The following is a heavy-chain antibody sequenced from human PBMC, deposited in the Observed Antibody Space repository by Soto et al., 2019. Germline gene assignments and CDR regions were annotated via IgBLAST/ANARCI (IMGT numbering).Heavy chain of an antibody. J-gene: IGHJ6*02. V-gene: IGHV1-46*01. CDR2: INPSGGST. D-gene: IGHD2-2*01. Sequence: ASVKVSCKASGYTFTSYYMHWVRQAPGQGLEWMGIINPSGGSTSYAQKFQGRVTMTRDTSTSTVYMELSSLRSEDTAVYYCAALFRYCSSTSCRYGMDVWGPGTTVTVSS. CDR3: AALFRYCSSTSCRYGMDV. CDR1: GYTFTSYY.